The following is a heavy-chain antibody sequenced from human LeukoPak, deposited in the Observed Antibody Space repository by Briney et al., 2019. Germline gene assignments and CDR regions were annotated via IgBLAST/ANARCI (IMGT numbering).Heavy chain of an antibody. CDR3: AKRGVVIRVILVGFHKQAYYFDS. Sequence: GGSMRLSCADPGITLSNYGMSWVREAPGKGREWVAGIIDTGGSTNYADCVKGRFTISRDNPKNTLYLQMNSLRAEDTAVYFCAKRGVVIRVILVGFHKQAYYFDSWGQGALVTVSS. CDR1: GITLSNYG. V-gene: IGHV3-23*01. J-gene: IGHJ4*02. CDR2: IIDTGGST. D-gene: IGHD3-22*01.